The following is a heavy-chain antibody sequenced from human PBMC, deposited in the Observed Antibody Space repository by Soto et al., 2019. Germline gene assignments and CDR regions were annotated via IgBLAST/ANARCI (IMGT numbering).Heavy chain of an antibody. CDR2: VGGSGDST. D-gene: IGHD2-15*01. Sequence: EVQLLDSGGGLVQQGGSLRLSCAASGFTFSNYAMSWVRQAPGKGLEWVSGVGGSGDSTYYADSVKGRFTISRDNSKDTLYLQMNSLRAEDTAVYYCAKSPLGYCSGGSCYPPHYFDYWGQGTLVTVSS. CDR1: GFTFSNYA. J-gene: IGHJ4*02. CDR3: AKSPLGYCSGGSCYPPHYFDY. V-gene: IGHV3-23*01.